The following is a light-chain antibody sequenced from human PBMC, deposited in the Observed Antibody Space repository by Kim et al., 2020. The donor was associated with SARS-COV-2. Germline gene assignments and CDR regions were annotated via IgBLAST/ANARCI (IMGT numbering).Light chain of an antibody. CDR1: QSLVNRDGNTY. CDR2: QVS. V-gene: IGKV2-30*01. Sequence: QPASITCRSSQSLVNRDGNTYLNWLQQRPGQSPRRLIYQVSKRDSGVPDRFSGSGSGTDFTLKISGVEAEDVGVYYYLQGTHWPKTFGQGTKLEI. CDR3: LQGTHWPKT. J-gene: IGKJ2*01.